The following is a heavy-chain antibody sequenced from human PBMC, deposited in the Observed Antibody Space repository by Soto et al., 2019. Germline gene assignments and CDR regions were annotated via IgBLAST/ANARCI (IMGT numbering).Heavy chain of an antibody. V-gene: IGHV3-30*18. CDR2: ISYDGSNK. Sequence: GGSLRLSCAASGFTFSSYGIHWVRQAPGKGLEWVAVISYDGSNKYYADSVKGRFTISRDNSKNTLYLQMNSLRAEDTAVYYCAKFGRYGYCSSTSCPAFDYWGQGTLVTVSS. D-gene: IGHD2-2*01. CDR1: GFTFSSYG. CDR3: AKFGRYGYCSSTSCPAFDY. J-gene: IGHJ4*02.